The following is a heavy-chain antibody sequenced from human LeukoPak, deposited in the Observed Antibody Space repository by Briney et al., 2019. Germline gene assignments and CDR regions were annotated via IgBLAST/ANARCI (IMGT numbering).Heavy chain of an antibody. V-gene: IGHV3-11*01. CDR1: GFTFSDYY. Sequence: PGGSLRLSCAASGFTFSDYYMSWIRQAPGKGLEWVSYISSSGSTIYYADSVKGRFTISRDNAKNSLYLQMNSLRAEDTAVYYCAKVHEGNTMSPEYWGQGTLVTVSS. J-gene: IGHJ4*02. CDR2: ISSSGSTI. D-gene: IGHD3-3*01. CDR3: AKVHEGNTMSPEY.